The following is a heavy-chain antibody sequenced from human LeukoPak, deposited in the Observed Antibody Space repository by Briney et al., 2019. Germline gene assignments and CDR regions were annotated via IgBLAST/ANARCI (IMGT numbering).Heavy chain of an antibody. CDR2: TSSSSSYI. V-gene: IGHV3-21*01. Sequence: GGSLRLSCAASGFTFSSYSMNWVRQAPGKGLEWVSSTSSSSSYIYYADSVKGRFTISRDNAKNSLYLQMNSLRAEDTAVYYCARAFGELLSDYYMDVWGKGTTVTVSS. D-gene: IGHD3-10*01. J-gene: IGHJ6*03. CDR3: ARAFGELLSDYYMDV. CDR1: GFTFSSYS.